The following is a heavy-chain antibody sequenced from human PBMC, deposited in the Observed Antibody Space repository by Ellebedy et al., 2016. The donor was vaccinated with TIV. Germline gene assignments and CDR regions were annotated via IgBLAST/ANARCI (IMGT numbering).Heavy chain of an antibody. Sequence: PGGSLRLSCAASGFTFSSHWMHWVRQAPGKGLVWVSCIDSYGRTTSYADSVKGRFTISSDNVKNTLYLQMNRLGAEDTAVYYCARGKTYFYYGMDVWGQGTTVTVSS. J-gene: IGHJ6*02. CDR1: GFTFSSHW. V-gene: IGHV3-74*01. CDR3: ARGKTYFYYGMDV. CDR2: IDSYGRTT.